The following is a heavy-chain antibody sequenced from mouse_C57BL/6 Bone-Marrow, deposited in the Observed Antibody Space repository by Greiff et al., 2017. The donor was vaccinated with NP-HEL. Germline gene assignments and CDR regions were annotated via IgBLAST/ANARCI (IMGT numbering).Heavy chain of an antibody. V-gene: IGHV3-6*01. D-gene: IGHD3-3*01. CDR2: ISYDGSN. CDR1: GYSITSGYY. CDR3: AREEGLYFDY. J-gene: IGHJ2*01. Sequence: EVKLQESGPGLVKPSQSLSLTCSVTGYSITSGYYWNWIRQFPGNKLEWMGYISYDGSNNYNPSLKNRISITRDTSKNQFFLKLNSVTTEDTATYYCAREEGLYFDYWGQGTTLTVSS.